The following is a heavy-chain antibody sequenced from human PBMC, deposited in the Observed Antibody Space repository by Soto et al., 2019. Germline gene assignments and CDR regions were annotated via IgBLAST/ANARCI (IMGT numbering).Heavy chain of an antibody. CDR2: ISYDGSDK. D-gene: IGHD2-21*02. J-gene: IGHJ4*02. CDR3: ARGGGFCGADCYKGGIDY. Sequence: QVQLVESGGGVGQHGRSLRLSCAASGFTFSPYTMHWVRQTPGKWLEWVAVISYDGSDKNSADSVRGRFTISRDNSKNTLFLEMNSLRAEDTALYYCARGGGFCGADCYKGGIDYWGQGALVTVSS. V-gene: IGHV3-30-3*01. CDR1: GFTFSPYT.